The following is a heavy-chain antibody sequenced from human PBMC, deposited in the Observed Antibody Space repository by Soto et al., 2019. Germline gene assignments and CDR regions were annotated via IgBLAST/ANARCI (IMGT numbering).Heavy chain of an antibody. J-gene: IGHJ4*02. D-gene: IGHD6-19*01. V-gene: IGHV3-15*01. CDR2: VKNRPDGGTT. CDR3: TTVFLLPRGLGSSVF. Sequence: EGQLEQSGGGLVRSGGSLRLSCVASGFSFSNAWMTWVRQAPGKGLEWVGRVKNRPDGGTTDYASPVKGRFTITRDDSKSTVYLQMYSPKGEDTAVYYCTTVFLLPRGLGSSVFWGQGALVTVSS. CDR1: GFSFSNAW.